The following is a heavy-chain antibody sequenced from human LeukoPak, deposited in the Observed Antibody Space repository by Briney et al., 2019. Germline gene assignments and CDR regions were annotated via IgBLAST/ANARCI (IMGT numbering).Heavy chain of an antibody. V-gene: IGHV1-69*13. J-gene: IGHJ6*03. CDR1: GGTFSSYA. CDR2: IIPIFGTA. CDR3: ARRKYCSSTSCYGDMGMDV. Sequence: ASVKVSCKASGGTFSSYAISWVRQAPGQGLEWMGGIIPIFGTANYAQKFQGRVTITADESTSTAYMELSSLRSEDTAVYYCARRKYCSSTSCYGDMGMDVWGKGTTVTVSS. D-gene: IGHD2-2*01.